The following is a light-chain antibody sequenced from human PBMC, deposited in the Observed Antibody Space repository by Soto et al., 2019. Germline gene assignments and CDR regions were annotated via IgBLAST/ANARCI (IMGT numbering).Light chain of an antibody. CDR2: GTS. CDR3: HQYNNWLWT. V-gene: IGKV3-15*01. Sequence: EIVMTQSPATLSFSPGERANLSCRASQSVSSNLAWYQQKPGQTPMLLIFGTSTRATGIPARFSGSGSGTEFTLTISSLQSEDFAVYYCHQYNNWLWTFGQGTKVEMK. CDR1: QSVSSN. J-gene: IGKJ1*01.